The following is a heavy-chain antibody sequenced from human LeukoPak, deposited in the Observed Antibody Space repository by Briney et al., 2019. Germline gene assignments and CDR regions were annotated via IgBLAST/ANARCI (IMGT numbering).Heavy chain of an antibody. CDR3: ARDWYDSSGYYPTLRY. V-gene: IGHV3-74*01. J-gene: IGHJ4*02. CDR1: GFTFSSYW. Sequence: GGSLRLSCAASGFTFSSYWMHWVRQAPGKGLVWVSRINSDGSSTSYADSVKGRFTTSRDNAKNTLYLQMNSLRAEDTAVYYCARDWYDSSGYYPTLRYWGQGTLVTVSS. CDR2: INSDGSST. D-gene: IGHD3-22*01.